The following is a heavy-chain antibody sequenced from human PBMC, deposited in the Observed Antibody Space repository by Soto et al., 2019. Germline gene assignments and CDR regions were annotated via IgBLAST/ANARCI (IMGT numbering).Heavy chain of an antibody. CDR3: AGKRYSYGRYYGMDV. J-gene: IGHJ6*02. CDR1: GYTFTGYH. CDR2: IIPIFGTA. V-gene: IGHV1-69*13. Sequence: SVKVSCKASGYTFTGYHMHWVRQAPGQGLEWMGGIIPIFGTANYAQKFQGRVTITADESTSTAYMELSSLRSEDTAVYYCAGKRYSYGRYYGMDVWGQGTTVTVSS. D-gene: IGHD5-18*01.